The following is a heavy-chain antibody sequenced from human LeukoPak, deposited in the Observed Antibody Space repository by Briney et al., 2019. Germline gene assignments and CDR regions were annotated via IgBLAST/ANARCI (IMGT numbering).Heavy chain of an antibody. D-gene: IGHD3-16*02. Sequence: GGSLRLSCAASGFTFSSYVMHWVRQAPGKGLEWVGRLKSKTDGGTTDYAAPVKGRFAMSRDNSKNTLYLQMNSLKTEDTAVYYCTTVRVNDYVWGTYRYSYFDYWGQGTLVTVSS. V-gene: IGHV3-15*01. J-gene: IGHJ4*02. CDR3: TTVRVNDYVWGTYRYSYFDY. CDR1: GFTFSSYV. CDR2: LKSKTDGGTT.